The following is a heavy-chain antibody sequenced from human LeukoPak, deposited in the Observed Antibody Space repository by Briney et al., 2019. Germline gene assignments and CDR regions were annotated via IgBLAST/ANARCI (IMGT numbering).Heavy chain of an antibody. CDR2: ISTNGDST. V-gene: IGHV3-64*02. Sequence: GGSLRLSCAASGFTFRTYAMHWVRQAPGKGLEYVSAISTNGDSTYYADSVKGRFTISRDNSKNTLYLQMNSLRAEDTAVYYCAKDRSGSYSQGLDYWGQGTLVTVSS. J-gene: IGHJ4*02. CDR1: GFTFRTYA. D-gene: IGHD1-26*01. CDR3: AKDRSGSYSQGLDY.